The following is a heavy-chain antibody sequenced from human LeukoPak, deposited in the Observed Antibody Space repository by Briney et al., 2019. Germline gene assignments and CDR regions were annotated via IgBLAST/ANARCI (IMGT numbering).Heavy chain of an antibody. J-gene: IGHJ4*02. CDR3: TTFADFWSGYSSDY. V-gene: IGHV3-15*01. D-gene: IGHD3-3*01. CDR2: IKSKSDGGTT. Sequence: GGSLRLSCAASGFTFSNVWMSWVRQAPGKGLEWIGRIKSKSDGGTTDYAAPVKGKFTISRDDSKNTLLLQMDSLETEDTAVYYCTTFADFWSGYSSDYWGRGTLVTVSS. CDR1: GFTFSNVW.